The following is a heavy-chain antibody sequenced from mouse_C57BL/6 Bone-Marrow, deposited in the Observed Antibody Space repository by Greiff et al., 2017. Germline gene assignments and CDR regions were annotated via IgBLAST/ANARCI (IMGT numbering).Heavy chain of an antibody. V-gene: IGHV1-77*01. CDR3: ERRVTTGVERWGYFDV. CDR1: GYTFTDYY. Sequence: QVQLQQSGAELVKPGASVKISCKASGYTFTDYYINWVKQRPGQGLEWIGKIGPGSGSTYYNEKFKGKATLTADKSSSTAYMQLSSLTSEDSAVXSGERRVTTGVERWGYFDVWGTGTTVTVSS. J-gene: IGHJ1*03. CDR2: IGPGSGST. D-gene: IGHD1-1*01.